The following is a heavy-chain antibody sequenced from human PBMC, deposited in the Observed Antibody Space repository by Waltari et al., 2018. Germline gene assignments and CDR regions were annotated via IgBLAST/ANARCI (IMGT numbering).Heavy chain of an antibody. CDR1: GYSFSNYG. J-gene: IGHJ4*02. CDR2: VSGFNGNT. D-gene: IGHD3-3*01. Sequence: QVQLVQSGGEVKKPGASVKLSCKTSGYSFSNYGLNWVRKAPGQGPEWMGWVSGFNGNTNYAEKFQGRVTMTADTSTGTAYMDLKNLRSDDTAVYYCARGPLPTIFGVVVSFYFDHWGRGTLVTVSS. CDR3: ARGPLPTIFGVVVSFYFDH. V-gene: IGHV1-18*01.